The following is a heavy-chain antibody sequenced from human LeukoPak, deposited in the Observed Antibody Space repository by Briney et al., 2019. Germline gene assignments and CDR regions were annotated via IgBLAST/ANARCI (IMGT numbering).Heavy chain of an antibody. V-gene: IGHV3-23*01. D-gene: IGHD3-3*01. CDR2: FSGSCGST. J-gene: IGHJ4*02. CDR3: AKPRSAESPFDY. CDR1: GFTFSSYA. Sequence: GGSLILSCAASGFTFSSYAMSWVRQAPGKGLEWVSGFSGSCGSTYYADSVQGRFTISRDNSKNTLYLQMNSLRAEDTAVYYCAKPRSAESPFDYWGQGTLVTVSS.